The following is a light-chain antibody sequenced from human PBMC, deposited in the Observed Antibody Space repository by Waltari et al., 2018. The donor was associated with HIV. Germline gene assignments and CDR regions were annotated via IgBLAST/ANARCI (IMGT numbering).Light chain of an antibody. J-gene: IGLJ3*02. V-gene: IGLV1-47*01. Sequence: QSVLTPSPSISGTPGQRLAISCSGRSSNLATTYVSWDKQVPGTTPKLLIFWTPRRPSGVSDRFSGSGSGTSAALAIRGLRSDDEANYYCAVWDNSLSAQVFGGGTTLTVL. CDR1: SSNLATTY. CDR2: WTP. CDR3: AVWDNSLSAQV.